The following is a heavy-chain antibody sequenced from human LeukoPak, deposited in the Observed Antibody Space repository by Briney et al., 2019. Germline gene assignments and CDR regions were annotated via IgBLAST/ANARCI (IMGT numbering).Heavy chain of an antibody. CDR2: IYYRGST. Sequence: SETLSLTCTVSVGSINNYYWSWIRQPPGKGLEWIGYIYYRGSTNYNPSLKSRVTFSVYTSKNQFSLKLNSVTAADTAVYYCARGGDYGDLRYFDYWGQGTLVTVSS. CDR3: ARGGDYGDLRYFDY. D-gene: IGHD4-17*01. CDR1: VGSINNYY. V-gene: IGHV4-59*01. J-gene: IGHJ4*02.